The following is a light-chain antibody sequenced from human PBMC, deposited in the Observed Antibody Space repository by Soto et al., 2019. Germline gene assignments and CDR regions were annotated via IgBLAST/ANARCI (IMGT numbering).Light chain of an antibody. V-gene: IGLV2-14*01. CDR1: TSDVGGYNF. CDR2: EVS. CDR3: LSYTGSITWV. Sequence: QSALTQPASVSGSPGQSITISSTGTTSDVGGYNFVSWYQQHPGKAPKLMIYEVSNRPSGVSHRFSGSKSCNTASLTISGLQAEDEADYYSLSYTGSITWVFGGGTKLTVL. J-gene: IGLJ3*02.